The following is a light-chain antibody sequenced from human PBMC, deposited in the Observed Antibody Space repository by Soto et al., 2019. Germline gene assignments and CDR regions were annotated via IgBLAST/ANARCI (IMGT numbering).Light chain of an antibody. V-gene: IGKV1-17*01. J-gene: IGKJ1*01. CDR2: AAS. CDR3: LQHSTYPLT. CDR1: QGIRND. Sequence: DIQMTQFPSSLSASVGDRVTITCRASQGIRNDLGWYQQKPGKAPKRLIYAASSLQSGVPSRFSGSGSGTEFTLAIISLHPEDSATFYCLQHSTYPLTFGQGTKVDIK.